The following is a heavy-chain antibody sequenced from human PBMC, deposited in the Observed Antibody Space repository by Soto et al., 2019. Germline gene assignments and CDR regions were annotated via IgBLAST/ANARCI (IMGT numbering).Heavy chain of an antibody. D-gene: IGHD3-22*01. CDR3: AGGSLLDYDSSGYISDY. Sequence: ASVKVSCKTSGYTFTSYVMHWVRQAPGQRLEWMGWINVGNANTKYSQKFQGRVTITRDTSASTAYMEVSSLRSEDTAVYYCAGGSLLDYDSSGYISDYWGQGTLVTVSS. CDR2: INVGNANT. V-gene: IGHV1-3*01. J-gene: IGHJ4*02. CDR1: GYTFTSYV.